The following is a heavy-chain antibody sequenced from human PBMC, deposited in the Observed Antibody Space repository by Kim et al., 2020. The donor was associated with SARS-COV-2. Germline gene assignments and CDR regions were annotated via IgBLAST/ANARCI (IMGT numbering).Heavy chain of an antibody. Sequence: LNSADSEKGRSNISRDNTKNSLFLQMDSLGPEDTAVYYCSRDSAPSVLFDYWGQGTLVTVSA. CDR2: L. J-gene: IGHJ4*02. D-gene: IGHD3-16*01. CDR3: SRDSAPSVLFDY. V-gene: IGHV3-48*03.